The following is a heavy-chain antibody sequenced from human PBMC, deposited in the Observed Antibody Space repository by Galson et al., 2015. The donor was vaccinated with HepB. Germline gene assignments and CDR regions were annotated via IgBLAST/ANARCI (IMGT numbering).Heavy chain of an antibody. J-gene: IGHJ4*02. D-gene: IGHD1-26*01. CDR1: GYTFTSYG. V-gene: IGHV1-18*01. Sequence: SVKVSCKASGYTFTSYGISWVRQAPGQGLEWMGWISAYNGNTNYAQKLQGRVTMTTDTSTSTAYMELRSLRSDDTAVYYCARTGWRGSYYKAQFDYWGQGTLVTVSS. CDR3: ARTGWRGSYYKAQFDY. CDR2: ISAYNGNT.